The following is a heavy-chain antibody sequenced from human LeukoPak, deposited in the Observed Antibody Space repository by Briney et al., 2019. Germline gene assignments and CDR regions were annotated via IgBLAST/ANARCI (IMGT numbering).Heavy chain of an antibody. J-gene: IGHJ4*02. V-gene: IGHV4-59*12. CDR1: GGSISSYH. CDR3: ARDLSYYYDSSGYYQDY. CDR2: VYYSGST. D-gene: IGHD3-22*01. Sequence: SETLSLTCTVSGGSISSYHWSWIRQPPGKGLEWIGYVYYSGSTNYNPSLKSRVTISVDTPKNQFSLKLSSVTAADTAVYYCARDLSYYYDSSGYYQDYWGQGTLVTVSS.